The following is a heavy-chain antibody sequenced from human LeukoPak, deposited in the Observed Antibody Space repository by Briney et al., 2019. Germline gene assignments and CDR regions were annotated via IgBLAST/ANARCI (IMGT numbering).Heavy chain of an antibody. J-gene: IGHJ3*01. CDR3: VRGYCSGGSCYTHDAFDL. V-gene: IGHV3-74*01. D-gene: IGHD2-15*01. CDR1: GFTFSTYL. Sequence: GGALRLSCAASGFTFSTYLMHWVRQAPGKGLVWVSRIKSDGSSTNFADSVKGRFTISRDNAKNTLYLQMNSLRVEDTAVYYCVRGYCSGGSCYTHDAFDLWGQGTRVTVSS. CDR2: IKSDGSST.